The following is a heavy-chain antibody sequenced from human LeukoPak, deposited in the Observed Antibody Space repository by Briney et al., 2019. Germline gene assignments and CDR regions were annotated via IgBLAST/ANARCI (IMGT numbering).Heavy chain of an antibody. CDR3: STAFTARGAAGYVDY. CDR2: IQRKVDGGPT. J-gene: IGHJ4*02. D-gene: IGHD6-25*01. Sequence: GGSLRPSFAASGFTFGDAWMTWVRQAPGRGLEWVGRIQRKVDGGPTYFAAPVKGRFTISRDDSKNTLYLQMNSLKTEDTAVYYCSTAFTARGAAGYVDYWGQGALVTVSS. CDR1: GFTFGDAW. V-gene: IGHV3-15*01.